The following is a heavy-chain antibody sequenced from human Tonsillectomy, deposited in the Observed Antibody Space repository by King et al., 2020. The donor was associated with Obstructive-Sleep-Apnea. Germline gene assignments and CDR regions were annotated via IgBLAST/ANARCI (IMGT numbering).Heavy chain of an antibody. V-gene: IGHV1-18*01. J-gene: IGHJ4*02. CDR3: ARGPQIENSDPPLLFDY. Sequence: VQLVQSGAEVKKPGASVKVSCKASGYTFTKYGLGWVRQAPGQGLQWMGWVSPYNGNTDYAQNFQGRVTMTTDSSTNTAYMELRSLTSDDTAVYYCARGPQIENSDPPLLFDYWGQGTLVTVSS. D-gene: IGHD1-7*01. CDR2: VSPYNGNT. CDR1: GYTFTKYG.